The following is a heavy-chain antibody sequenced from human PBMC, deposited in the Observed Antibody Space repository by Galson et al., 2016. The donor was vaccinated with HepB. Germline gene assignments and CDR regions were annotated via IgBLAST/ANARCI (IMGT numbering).Heavy chain of an antibody. V-gene: IGHV3-30*03. CDR3: SYSAGGDHDPFDI. CDR2: ISADGSVQ. D-gene: IGHD2-15*01. Sequence: SLRLSCAPSGFIFSDYGMHWVRQAPGYGLEWVAVISADGSVQHYGDPVKGRFTVSRDNSKNTLYLQMNSLRAEDSALYYCSYSAGGDHDPFDIWGQGTMVTVST. CDR1: GFIFSDYG. J-gene: IGHJ3*02.